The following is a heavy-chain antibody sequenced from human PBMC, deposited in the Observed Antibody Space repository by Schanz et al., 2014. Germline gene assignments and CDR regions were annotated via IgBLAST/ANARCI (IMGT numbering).Heavy chain of an antibody. CDR2: IYSGGST. V-gene: IGHV3-53*01. D-gene: IGHD1-1*01. CDR1: GFTVSDHY. CDR3: ARDRWDWNNAFDI. J-gene: IGHJ3*02. Sequence: AQLVESGGGVVQPGGSLRLSCAASGFTVSDHYMTWVRQAPGKGLEWVSVIYSGGSTYYADSVKGRFTISRDNSKNTLYLQMNSLRAEDTAVYYCARDRWDWNNAFDIWGQGTMVTVSS.